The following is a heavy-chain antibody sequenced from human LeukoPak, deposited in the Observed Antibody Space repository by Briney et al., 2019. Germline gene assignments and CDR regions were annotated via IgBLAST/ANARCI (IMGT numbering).Heavy chain of an antibody. V-gene: IGHV4-39*01. D-gene: IGHD6-25*01. J-gene: IGHJ4*02. CDR2: IYYTRST. Sequence: SETLSLTCTVSGGSISSSSYYWGWIRQPPGKGLEWIGSIYYTRSTYYNPSLKSRVTISVDTSKNQFSLKLTSVTAADTAVYYCASDAAGLDYWGQGTLVTVSS. CDR3: ASDAAGLDY. CDR1: GGSISSSSYY.